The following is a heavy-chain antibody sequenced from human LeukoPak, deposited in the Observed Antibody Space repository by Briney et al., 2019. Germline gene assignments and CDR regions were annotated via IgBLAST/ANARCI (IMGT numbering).Heavy chain of an antibody. Sequence: GGSLRLSCEASGFTFSDSWMTWVRQAPGKGLEWVAQIKEDGTDKNYVDSVEGRFTISRDNAKKSLFLQMNSLRAEDTALYYCARDRGWFTFDYWGQGTLVTVSS. J-gene: IGHJ4*02. CDR2: IKEDGTDK. CDR3: ARDRGWFTFDY. CDR1: GFTFSDSW. V-gene: IGHV3-7*01. D-gene: IGHD6-19*01.